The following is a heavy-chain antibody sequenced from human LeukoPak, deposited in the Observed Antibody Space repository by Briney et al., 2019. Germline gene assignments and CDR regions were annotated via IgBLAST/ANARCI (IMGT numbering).Heavy chain of an antibody. D-gene: IGHD6-13*01. Sequence: PGGSLRLSCAASGFTFSSYAMSWVRQAPGKGLEWVSAITGSGGSTYYADSVKGQFPISRDNSKNTLFLQMNSLRADDTAVYYCAKLYSTYQNYYYYYYMDVGGEGTTVTVSS. V-gene: IGHV3-23*01. J-gene: IGHJ6*03. CDR2: ITGSGGST. CDR3: AKLYSTYQNYYYYYYMDV. CDR1: GFTFSSYA.